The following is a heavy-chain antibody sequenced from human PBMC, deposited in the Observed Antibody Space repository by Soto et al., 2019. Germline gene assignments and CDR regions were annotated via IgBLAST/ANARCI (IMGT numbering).Heavy chain of an antibody. CDR2: SANDASSE. CDR1: GFTLSGYP. D-gene: IGHD2-2*01. J-gene: IGHJ2*01. V-gene: IGHV3-30*04. CDR3: ARDGSANWYFDWYFDL. Sequence: QVQLVESGGGVVQGGGSLRLSCAASGFTLSGYPMHWVRQAPGKGLEWVAISANDASSEHYADSVKGRFTISRDNSGNTLYLQMTSLRAEDTALYYCARDGSANWYFDWYFDLWGRGTVVTVSS.